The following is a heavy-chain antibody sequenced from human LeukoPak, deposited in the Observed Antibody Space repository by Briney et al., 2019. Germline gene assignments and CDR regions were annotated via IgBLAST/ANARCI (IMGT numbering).Heavy chain of an antibody. Sequence: PGGSLGLSCAASGFTVSSNFMTWVRQAPGQGLEWVSVIYSGGSTYYADSVKDRFTISRDNSKNMLYLQMNNLRAEDTAVYYCARGGDSLHYWGQGTLVTVSS. CDR3: ARGGDSLHY. V-gene: IGHV3-66*01. CDR2: IYSGGST. D-gene: IGHD3-10*01. J-gene: IGHJ4*02. CDR1: GFTVSSNF.